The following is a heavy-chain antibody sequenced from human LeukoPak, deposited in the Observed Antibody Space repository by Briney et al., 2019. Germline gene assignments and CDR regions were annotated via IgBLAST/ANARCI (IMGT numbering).Heavy chain of an antibody. V-gene: IGHV1-58*02. CDR2: IVVGSGNT. J-gene: IGHJ5*02. CDR3: AAGVYDYVWGSYRPIRFDP. Sequence: SVKVSCKASGFTFTSSAMQWVRQARGQRLEWIGWIVVGSGNTNYAQKFQERVTITRDTSTSTAYMELSRLRSDDPAVYYCAAGVYDYVWGSYRPIRFDPWGQGTLVTVSS. CDR1: GFTFTSSA. D-gene: IGHD3-16*02.